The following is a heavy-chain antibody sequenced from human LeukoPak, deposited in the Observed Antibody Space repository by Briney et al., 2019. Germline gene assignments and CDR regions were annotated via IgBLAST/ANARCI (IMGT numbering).Heavy chain of an antibody. D-gene: IGHD2-15*01. CDR2: INHSGST. Sequence: SETLSLTCAVYGGSFSGYYWSWIRQPPGKGLEWIGEINHSGSTNYIPSLKSRVTISVDTSKNQFSLKLSSVTAADTAVYYCARARRGPLARYFDYWGQGTLVTVSS. V-gene: IGHV4-34*01. CDR3: ARARRGPLARYFDY. J-gene: IGHJ4*02. CDR1: GGSFSGYY.